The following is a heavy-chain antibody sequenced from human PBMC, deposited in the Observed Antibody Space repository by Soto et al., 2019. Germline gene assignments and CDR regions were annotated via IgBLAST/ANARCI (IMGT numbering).Heavy chain of an antibody. V-gene: IGHV1-69*01. Sequence: QVQLVQSGAEVKKPGSSVKVSCKASGGTFSSYAISWVRQAPGQGLEWMGGIIPIFGTANYAQKFQGRVTITADESTSTAYMERGTLRPKDTAGYYGAGGAAAGPAPFDYWGQGTLVTVSS. CDR3: AGGAAAGPAPFDY. CDR2: IIPIFGTA. D-gene: IGHD6-13*01. CDR1: GGTFSSYA. J-gene: IGHJ4*02.